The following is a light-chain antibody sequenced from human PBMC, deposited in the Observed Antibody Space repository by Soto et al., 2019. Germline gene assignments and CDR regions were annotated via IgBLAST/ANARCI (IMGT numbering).Light chain of an antibody. CDR2: GAS. CDR3: QQYGNSPYA. Sequence: EIVLTKSPGTLSLSPGERATLSCRASQSVSSNYLAWYQQKSGQAPRLLIYGASSRATGIPDRFSGSGSGTDFTLTISTLEPEDFAVYYCQQYGNSPYAFGQGTELAI. CDR1: QSVSSNY. J-gene: IGKJ2*01. V-gene: IGKV3-20*01.